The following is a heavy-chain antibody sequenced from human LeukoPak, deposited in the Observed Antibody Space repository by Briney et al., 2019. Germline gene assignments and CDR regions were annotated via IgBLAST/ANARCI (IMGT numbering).Heavy chain of an antibody. J-gene: IGHJ6*02. D-gene: IGHD2-2*02. CDR3: ARGYQLLYRNYYCGMDV. Sequence: PSETLSLTCAVYGGSFSGYYWSWIRQPPGKGLEWVGEINHSGSTNYNPSLKSRVTISVDTSKNQFSLKLSSVTAADTAVYYCARGYQLLYRNYYCGMDVWGQGTTVTVSS. CDR2: INHSGST. CDR1: GGSFSGYY. V-gene: IGHV4-34*01.